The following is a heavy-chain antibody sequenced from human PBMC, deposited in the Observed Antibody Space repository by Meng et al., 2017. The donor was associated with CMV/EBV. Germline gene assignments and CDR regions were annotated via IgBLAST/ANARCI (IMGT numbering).Heavy chain of an antibody. Sequence: RLSCAVSGFTFRDYYLSWMRQAPGKGLEWVAYISESGTSMYYADSVRGRFTISRDNAKNSLYLDMNSLRVEDTAVYYCASDGKTVDFWGQGTLVTVSS. D-gene: IGHD4-17*01. J-gene: IGHJ4*02. CDR3: ASDGKTVDF. CDR1: GFTFRDYY. CDR2: ISESGTSM. V-gene: IGHV3-11*04.